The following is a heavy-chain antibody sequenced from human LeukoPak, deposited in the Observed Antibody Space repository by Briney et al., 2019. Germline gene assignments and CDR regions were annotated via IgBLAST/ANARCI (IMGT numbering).Heavy chain of an antibody. CDR1: GYTFTGYY. CDR3: ARGIPSSQYCSGGSCYSGLFGAVDY. D-gene: IGHD2-15*01. J-gene: IGHJ4*02. CDR2: INPNSGGT. V-gene: IGHV1-2*04. Sequence: ASVKVSCKASGYTFTGYYMHWVRQAPGQGLEWMGWINPNSGGTNYAQKFQGWVTMTRDTSTSTVYMELSSLRSEDTAVYYCARGIPSSQYCSGGSCYSGLFGAVDYWGQGTLVTVSS.